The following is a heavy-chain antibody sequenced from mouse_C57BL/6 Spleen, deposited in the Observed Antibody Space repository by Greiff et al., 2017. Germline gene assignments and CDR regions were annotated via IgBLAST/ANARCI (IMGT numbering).Heavy chain of an antibody. J-gene: IGHJ4*01. Sequence: EVQLQESGGGLVKPGGSLKLSCAASGFTFSDSGMHWVRQAPEKGLELVAYISSGSSTIYYADTVKGRFTISRDNAKNTLFLQMTSLRSEDTAMYYCARPYYYWSSYEYSMDYWGQGTSVTVSS. CDR3: ARPYYYWSSYEYSMDY. CDR1: GFTFSDSG. D-gene: IGHD1-1*01. CDR2: ISSGSSTI. V-gene: IGHV5-17*01.